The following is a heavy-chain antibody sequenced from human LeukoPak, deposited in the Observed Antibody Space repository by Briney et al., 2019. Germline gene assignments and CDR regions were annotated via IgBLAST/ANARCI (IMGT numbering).Heavy chain of an antibody. CDR1: GYTFTSYY. J-gene: IGHJ4*02. CDR2: INPSGGNT. Sequence: ASVKVSCKASGYTFTSYYMHWVRQAPGQGLEWMGIINPSGGNTSYAQKFQGRVTMTRDTSTSTVYMELSSLRSEDTAVYYCARVTLSAAAGLSFDYWGQGTLVTVSS. CDR3: ARVTLSAAAGLSFDY. D-gene: IGHD6-13*01. V-gene: IGHV1-46*01.